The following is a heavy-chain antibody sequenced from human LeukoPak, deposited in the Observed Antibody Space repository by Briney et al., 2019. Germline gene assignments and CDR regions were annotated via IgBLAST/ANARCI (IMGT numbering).Heavy chain of an antibody. V-gene: IGHV4-39*07. CDR3: ARDHVAEGPTTGELYYYYYMDV. CDR2: IYYSGST. J-gene: IGHJ6*03. CDR1: GGSISSSGYY. Sequence: SETLSLTCTVSGGSISSSGYYWGWIRQPPGKGLEWIGSIYYSGSTYYNPPLKSRVTISVDTSKNQFSLKLSSVTAADTAVYYCARDHVAEGPTTGELYYYYYMDVWGKGTTVTVSS. D-gene: IGHD7-27*01.